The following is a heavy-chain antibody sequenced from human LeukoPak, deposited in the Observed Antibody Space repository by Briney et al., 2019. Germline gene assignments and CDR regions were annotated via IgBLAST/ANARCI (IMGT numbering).Heavy chain of an antibody. Sequence: ASVTVSCKASGYTFTSYGISWVRQAPGQGLEWMGWISAYNGNTNYAQKFQGRVTMTRDTSISTAYMELSRLRSDDTAVYYCARDGNWNYDYWGQGTLVTVSS. D-gene: IGHD1-7*01. CDR1: GYTFTSYG. J-gene: IGHJ4*02. CDR3: ARDGNWNYDY. CDR2: ISAYNGNT. V-gene: IGHV1-18*01.